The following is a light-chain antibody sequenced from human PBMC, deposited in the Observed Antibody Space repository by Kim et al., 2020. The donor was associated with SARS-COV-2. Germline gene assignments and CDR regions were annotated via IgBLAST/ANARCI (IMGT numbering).Light chain of an antibody. CDR3: LQYDNLPYT. J-gene: IGKJ2*01. CDR1: QDIKNF. CDR2: DAS. V-gene: IGKV1-33*01. Sequence: ASVGDRVTFTCQSSQDIKNFLNWFKQKPGEAPKVLIADASNLETGVPSRFSGSGSGTHFTLTISGLQPEDIGVYFCLQYDNLPYTFGQGTKVDIK.